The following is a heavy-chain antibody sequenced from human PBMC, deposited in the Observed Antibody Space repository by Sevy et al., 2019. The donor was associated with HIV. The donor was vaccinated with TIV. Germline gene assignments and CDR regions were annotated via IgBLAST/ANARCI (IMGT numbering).Heavy chain of an antibody. D-gene: IGHD3-22*01. Sequence: ASVKVSCKVSGYTLTKLSMHWVRQAPGKGPEWMGSFDPEDGETIYAQKLQGRVTMTEDTSTDKAYMEQSSLRSEDTAVYYCATTKDYYDSSGCPFDDWGQGTLVTVSS. CDR3: ATTKDYYDSSGCPFDD. V-gene: IGHV1-24*01. CDR1: GYTLTKLS. J-gene: IGHJ4*02. CDR2: FDPEDGET.